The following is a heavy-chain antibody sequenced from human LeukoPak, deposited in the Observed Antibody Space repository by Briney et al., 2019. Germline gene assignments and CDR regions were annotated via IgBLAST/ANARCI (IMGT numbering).Heavy chain of an antibody. CDR2: ISGSGGST. D-gene: IGHD6-13*01. Sequence: GGSLRLSCAASGFTFSSYAMSWFRQAPGKGLEWVSAISGSGGSTYYADSVKGRFTISRDNSKNTLYLQMNSLRAEDTAVYYCAKDPPPGYSSSWYDDYWGQGTLVTVSS. CDR1: GFTFSSYA. CDR3: AKDPPPGYSSSWYDDY. V-gene: IGHV3-23*01. J-gene: IGHJ4*02.